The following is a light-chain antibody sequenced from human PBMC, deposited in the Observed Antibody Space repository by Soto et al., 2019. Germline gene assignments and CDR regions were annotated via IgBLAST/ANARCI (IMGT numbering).Light chain of an antibody. CDR3: SSYTTRNTEV. V-gene: IGLV2-14*03. CDR2: DVT. J-gene: IGLJ1*01. CDR1: SSDVGAFNY. Sequence: QSVLTQPASVSGSPGQSITIPCIGTSSDVGAFNYVSWYQHHPGKAPKLIIYDVTDRPSGVSTRFSASKSGNTASLTISGLQAEDEADYYCSSYTTRNTEVFGTGTKVTVL.